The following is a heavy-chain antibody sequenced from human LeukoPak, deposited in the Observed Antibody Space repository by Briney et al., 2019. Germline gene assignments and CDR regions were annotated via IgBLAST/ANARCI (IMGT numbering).Heavy chain of an antibody. J-gene: IGHJ4*02. D-gene: IGHD5-24*01. CDR1: GYTFTSYA. CDR2: INAGNGNT. CDR3: ASDVAREFDH. Sequence: ASVTVSCKASGYTFTSYAMHWVRQAPGQRLEWMGWINAGNGNTKYSQKFQGRVTITRDTSASTVYLDLSGLTFEDTAVYYCASDVAREFDHWGQGTLVTVSS. V-gene: IGHV1-3*01.